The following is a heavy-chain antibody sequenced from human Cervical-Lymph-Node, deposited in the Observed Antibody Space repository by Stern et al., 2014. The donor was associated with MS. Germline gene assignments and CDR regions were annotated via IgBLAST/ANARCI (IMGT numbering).Heavy chain of an antibody. D-gene: IGHD2-15*01. Sequence: EQLVQSGAELKKPGESLKISCKTSGYNFINYWIACVRQVPGKGLEWIGIIYPGDSDIRYSPSFQGHVTMSVDRSTTTAYLQWSSLKASDTAVYYCARWSVACDYWGQGALVTVSS. J-gene: IGHJ4*02. CDR1: GYNFINYW. CDR2: IYPGDSDI. CDR3: ARWSVACDY. V-gene: IGHV5-51*03.